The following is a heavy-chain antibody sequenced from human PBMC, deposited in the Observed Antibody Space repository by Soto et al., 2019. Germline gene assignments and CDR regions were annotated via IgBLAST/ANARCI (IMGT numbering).Heavy chain of an antibody. V-gene: IGHV1-18*01. Sequence: QVKLVQSGTEVKKPGASIKVSCKASGYSFATSGMTWVRQAPGQGLEWMGWISVYNGNTNYDQSLQDRVTMTTDTSTNTAYLEVRNLRSDDTGVYYCARGGQHYDASGYADWGQGTLVTVSS. CDR1: GYSFATSG. J-gene: IGHJ4*02. CDR2: ISVYNGNT. D-gene: IGHD3-22*01. CDR3: ARGGQHYDASGYAD.